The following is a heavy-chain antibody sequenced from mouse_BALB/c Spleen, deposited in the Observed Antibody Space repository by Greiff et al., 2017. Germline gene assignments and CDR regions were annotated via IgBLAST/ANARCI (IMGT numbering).Heavy chain of an antibody. V-gene: IGHV5-12-2*01. Sequence: EVQVVESGGGLVQPGGSLKLSCAASGFTFSSYTMSWVRQTPEKRLEWVAYISNGGGSTYYPDTVKGRFTISRDNAKNTLYLQMSSLKSEDTAMYYCARQDGYSLDYWGQGTTLTVSS. D-gene: IGHD2-3*01. J-gene: IGHJ2*01. CDR1: GFTFSSYT. CDR3: ARQDGYSLDY. CDR2: ISNGGGST.